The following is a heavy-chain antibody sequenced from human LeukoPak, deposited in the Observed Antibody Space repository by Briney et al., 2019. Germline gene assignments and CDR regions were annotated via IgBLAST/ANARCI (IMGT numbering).Heavy chain of an antibody. J-gene: IGHJ4*02. V-gene: IGHV3-30*18. CDR1: GFTFSSYG. CDR2: ISYDGSNK. D-gene: IGHD2-2*01. CDR3: AKAPPYQLLLFDY. Sequence: GGSLRLSCAASGFTFSSYGMHWVRQAPGKGLEWVAVISYDGSNKYYADSVKGRFTISRDNSKNTLYLQMNSLRAEDTAVYYCAKAPPYQLLLFDYWGQGTLVTVSS.